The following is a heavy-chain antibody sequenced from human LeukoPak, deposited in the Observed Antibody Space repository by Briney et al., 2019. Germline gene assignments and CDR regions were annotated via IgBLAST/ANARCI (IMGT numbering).Heavy chain of an antibody. CDR3: ARAYYDYVWGSYRPYYFDY. D-gene: IGHD3-16*02. CDR1: GGSFSGYY. CDR2: INHSGST. Sequence: PSETLSLTCAVYGGSFSGYYWSWIRQPPGKGLEWIGEINHSGSTNYNPSLKSRVTISVDTSKNQFSLTLSSVTAADTAVYYCARAYYDYVWGSYRPYYFDYWGQGTLVTVSS. V-gene: IGHV4-34*01. J-gene: IGHJ4*02.